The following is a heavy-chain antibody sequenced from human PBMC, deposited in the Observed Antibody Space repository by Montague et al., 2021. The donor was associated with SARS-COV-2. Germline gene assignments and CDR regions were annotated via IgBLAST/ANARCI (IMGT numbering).Heavy chain of an antibody. CDR3: ARGVRQLGVRYYYYYIDV. CDR1: SGSLSNYY. J-gene: IGHJ6*03. Sequence: SETLSLTCTVSSGSLSNYYWSWIRQSPDKGLEWIGYMYETGNMTYNPSLRSRVSISADTSKSQFSLRLTSVTAADTAVYYCARGVRQLGVRYYYYYIDVWDKGTTVTVSS. CDR2: MYETGNM. D-gene: IGHD6-6*01. V-gene: IGHV4-59*12.